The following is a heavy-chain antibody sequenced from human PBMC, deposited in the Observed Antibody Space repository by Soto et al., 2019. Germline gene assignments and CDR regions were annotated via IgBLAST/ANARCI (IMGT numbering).Heavy chain of an antibody. J-gene: IGHJ4*02. D-gene: IGHD3-3*01. CDR2: IYYSGST. CDR3: ARSSITIFGVVTFDY. V-gene: IGHV4-31*03. Sequence: SETPSLTCTVSGGSISSGGYYWSWIRQHPGKGLEWIGYIYYSGSTYYNPSLKSRVTISVDTSKNQFSLKLSSVTAADTAVYYCARSSITIFGVVTFDYWGQGTLVTVT. CDR1: GGSISSGGYY.